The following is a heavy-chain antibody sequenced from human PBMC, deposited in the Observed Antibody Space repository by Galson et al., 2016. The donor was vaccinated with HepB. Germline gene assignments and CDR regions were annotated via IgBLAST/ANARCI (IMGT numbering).Heavy chain of an antibody. Sequence: SLRLSCAASAFTFSTYWMSWVRQAPGKGLEWVANINQDGSEKSYVDSAKGRFTVSRHNSKNTLYLQMNSLRTEDTAVYYCARPLPNVGYGMDVWGQGTTVTVSS. CDR2: INQDGSEK. V-gene: IGHV3-7*03. J-gene: IGHJ6*02. CDR3: ARPLPNVGYGMDV. CDR1: AFTFSTYW. D-gene: IGHD2-15*01.